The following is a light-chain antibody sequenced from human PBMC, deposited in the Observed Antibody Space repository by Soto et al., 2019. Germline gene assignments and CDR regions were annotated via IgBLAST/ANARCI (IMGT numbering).Light chain of an antibody. CDR1: SSDVGGYNY. Sequence: QLVLTQPRSVSGSPGQSVTISCTGTSSDVGGYNYVSWYQQHPGKAPKLMIYDVSKRPSGVPDRFSGSKSGNTASLTISGLQAEDEADYYCCSYAGSYTFAVFGGGTKLTVL. V-gene: IGLV2-11*01. CDR3: CSYAGSYTFAV. CDR2: DVS. J-gene: IGLJ3*02.